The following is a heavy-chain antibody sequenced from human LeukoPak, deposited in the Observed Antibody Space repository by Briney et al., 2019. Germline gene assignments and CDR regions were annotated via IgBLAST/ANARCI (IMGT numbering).Heavy chain of an antibody. CDR2: IYSGGST. CDR1: GFTFSSYE. D-gene: IGHD1-26*01. CDR3: ARDEVGATFDY. Sequence: GGSLRLSCAASGFTFSSYEMNWVRQAPGKGLEWVSVIYSGGSTYYADSVKGRFTISRDNSKNTLYLQMNSLRAEDTAVYYCARDEVGATFDYWGQGTLATVSS. J-gene: IGHJ4*02. V-gene: IGHV3-66*02.